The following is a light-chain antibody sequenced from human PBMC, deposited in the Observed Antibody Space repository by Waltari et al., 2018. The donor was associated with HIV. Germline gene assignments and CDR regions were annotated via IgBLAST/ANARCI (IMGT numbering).Light chain of an antibody. V-gene: IGKV4-1*01. Sequence: DIVMTQSPDSLAVYLGERATINCKSRQSVLYSSTNKNYLAWYQQKPGQPPKLLIYWASTRESGFPDRFSGSGSGTDFTLTISSLQAEDVAVYYCQQYYSTPFTFGPGTKVDIK. CDR2: WAS. CDR3: QQYYSTPFT. CDR1: QSVLYSSTNKNY. J-gene: IGKJ3*01.